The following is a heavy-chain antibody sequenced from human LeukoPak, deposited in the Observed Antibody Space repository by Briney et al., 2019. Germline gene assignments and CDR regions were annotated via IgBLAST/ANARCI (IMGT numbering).Heavy chain of an antibody. CDR3: VRENSNYEYYYGMDV. J-gene: IGHJ6*02. D-gene: IGHD4-11*01. Sequence: ASVKVSCKASGGTFSSYAISWVRQAPGQGLEWMGRIIPIFGIANYAQKFQGRVTITADKSTSTAYMELSSLRSEDTAVYYCVRENSNYEYYYGMDVWGQGTTVTVSS. V-gene: IGHV1-69*04. CDR2: IIPIFGIA. CDR1: GGTFSSYA.